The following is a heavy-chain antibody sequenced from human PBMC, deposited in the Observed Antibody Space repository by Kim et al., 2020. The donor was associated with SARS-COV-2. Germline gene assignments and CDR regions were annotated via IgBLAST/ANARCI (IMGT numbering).Heavy chain of an antibody. J-gene: IGHJ2*01. V-gene: IGHV1-69*04. Sequence: SVKVSCKASGGTFSSYAISWVRQAPGQGLEWMGRIIPILGIANYAQKFQGRVTITADKSTSTAYMELSSLRSEDTAVYYCARRSYGMYFDLWGRGTLVTVSS. D-gene: IGHD1-26*01. CDR1: GGTFSSYA. CDR3: ARRSYGMYFDL. CDR2: IIPILGIA.